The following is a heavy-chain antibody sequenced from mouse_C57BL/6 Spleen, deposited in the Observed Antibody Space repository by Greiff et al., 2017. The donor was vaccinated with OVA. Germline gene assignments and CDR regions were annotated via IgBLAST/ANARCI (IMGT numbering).Heavy chain of an antibody. D-gene: IGHD1-1*01. CDR2: IYPGDGDT. CDR1: CSAFSSSW. Sequence: QVQLQQSGPELVKPGASVQISCKASCSAFSSSWMNWVKQRPGKGLEWIGRIYPGDGDTNYNGKFKGKATLTADKSSSTAYMQLSSLTSEDSAVYFCARGLRSGYFDYWGKGTTLTVSS. CDR3: ARGLRSGYFDY. V-gene: IGHV1-82*01. J-gene: IGHJ2*01.